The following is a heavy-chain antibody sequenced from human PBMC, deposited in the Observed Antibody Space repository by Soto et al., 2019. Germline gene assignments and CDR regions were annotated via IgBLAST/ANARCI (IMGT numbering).Heavy chain of an antibody. D-gene: IGHD6-13*01. CDR3: AKDRYSSSWSGPRDYYYGMDV. Sequence: HPGGSLRLSCAASGFAFSSYAMSWVRQAPGKGLEWVSAISGSGGSTYYADSVKGRFTISRDNSKNTLYLQMNSLRAEDTAVYYCAKDRYSSSWSGPRDYYYGMDVWGQGTTVTVSS. V-gene: IGHV3-23*01. CDR2: ISGSGGST. J-gene: IGHJ6*02. CDR1: GFAFSSYA.